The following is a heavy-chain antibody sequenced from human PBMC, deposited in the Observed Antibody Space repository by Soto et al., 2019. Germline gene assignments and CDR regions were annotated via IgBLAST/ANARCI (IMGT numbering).Heavy chain of an antibody. J-gene: IGHJ5*02. CDR2: IYYSGST. CDR3: AREESIGWFDP. CDR1: GGSISSYY. Sequence: PSETLSLTCTVSGGSISSYYWSWIRQPPGKGLEWIGYIYYSGSTNYNPSLKSRVTISVDTSKNQFSLKLSSVTAADTAVYYCAREESIGWFDPWGQGILVTVSS. D-gene: IGHD2-15*01. V-gene: IGHV4-59*01.